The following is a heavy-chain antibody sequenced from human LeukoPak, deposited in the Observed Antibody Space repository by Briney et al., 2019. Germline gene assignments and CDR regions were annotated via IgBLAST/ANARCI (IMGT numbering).Heavy chain of an antibody. V-gene: IGHV3-43D*04. J-gene: IGHJ4*02. Sequence: GGSLRLSCAASGFTFDDCAMHWVRQAPGKGLEWVSLISWDGGSTYYADSVKGRFTISRDNSKNSLYLQMNSLRAEDTALYYCAKDIDGSGSYCGYFDYWGQGTLVTVSS. CDR3: AKDIDGSGSYCGYFDY. CDR2: ISWDGGST. CDR1: GFTFDDCA. D-gene: IGHD3-10*01.